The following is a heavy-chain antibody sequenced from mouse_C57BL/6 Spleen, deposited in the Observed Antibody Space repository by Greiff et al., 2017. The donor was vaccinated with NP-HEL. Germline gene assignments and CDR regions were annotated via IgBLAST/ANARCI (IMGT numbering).Heavy chain of an antibody. CDR1: GFSLTSYG. D-gene: IGHD1-1*01. Sequence: QVQLKQSGPGLVAPSQSLSITCTVSGFSLTSYGVSWVRQPPGKGLEWLGVIWGDGSTNYHSALISRLSISKDNSKSQVFLKLNSLQTDDTATYYCAKKGEGGYYGSSLWGAMDYWGQGTSVTVSS. CDR2: IWGDGST. V-gene: IGHV2-3*01. J-gene: IGHJ4*01. CDR3: AKKGEGGYYGSSLWGAMDY.